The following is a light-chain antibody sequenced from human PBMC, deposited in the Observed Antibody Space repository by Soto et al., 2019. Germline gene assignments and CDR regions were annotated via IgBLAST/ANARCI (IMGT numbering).Light chain of an antibody. V-gene: IGLV2-14*03. J-gene: IGLJ1*01. Sequence: QSALTQPASVSGSPGQSITISCTGSSNDVGAFNYVSWYRHSPGEAPKVLIRGVSIRPSGVSIRFSASKSANTASLTISGLQAEDEGDYYCQSYDSTLSARYVFGTGTKLTVL. CDR1: SNDVGAFNY. CDR3: QSYDSTLSARYV. CDR2: GVS.